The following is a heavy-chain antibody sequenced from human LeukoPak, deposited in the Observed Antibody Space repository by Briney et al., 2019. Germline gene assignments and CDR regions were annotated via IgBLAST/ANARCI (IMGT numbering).Heavy chain of an antibody. CDR2: IKQDGSEK. Sequence: PGGSLRLSCAASGFTFSNYAMSWVRQAPGKGLEWVANIKQDGSEKYYVDSVKGRFTISRDNAKNSLYLQMNSLRAEDTAVYYCAKDGIFFHYYDSSGYSHLDSWGQGTLVTVSS. D-gene: IGHD3-22*01. J-gene: IGHJ4*02. CDR1: GFTFSNYA. V-gene: IGHV3-7*01. CDR3: AKDGIFFHYYDSSGYSHLDS.